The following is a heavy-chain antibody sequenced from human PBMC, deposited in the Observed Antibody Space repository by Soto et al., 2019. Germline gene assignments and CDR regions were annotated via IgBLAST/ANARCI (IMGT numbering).Heavy chain of an antibody. D-gene: IGHD6-19*01. Sequence: SGPTLVNPTQTLTLTCTFSGFSLSTSGVGVGWIRQPPGKALEWLALIYWNDDKRYSPSLKSRLTTTKDTSKNQVVLTMTNMDPVDTATYYCAHRPSGWYLFDYWGQGTLVTVS. CDR3: AHRPSGWYLFDY. V-gene: IGHV2-5*01. CDR2: IYWNDDK. CDR1: GFSLSTSGVG. J-gene: IGHJ4*02.